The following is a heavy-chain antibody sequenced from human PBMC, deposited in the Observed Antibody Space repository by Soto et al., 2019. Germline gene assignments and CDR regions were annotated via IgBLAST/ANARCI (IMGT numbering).Heavy chain of an antibody. CDR3: AKGYEGGSYYVGTFDY. Sequence: EVQLLESGGGLVQPRGSLRLSCAASGFTFSSYAMTWVRQAPGKGLEWVSAISRSGGSTYYADAVKGRFTISRDNSKNTLYLQMDSLRAEDTALYYCAKGYEGGSYYVGTFDYWGQGTLVTVSS. V-gene: IGHV3-23*01. CDR1: GFTFSSYA. J-gene: IGHJ4*02. D-gene: IGHD1-26*01. CDR2: ISRSGGST.